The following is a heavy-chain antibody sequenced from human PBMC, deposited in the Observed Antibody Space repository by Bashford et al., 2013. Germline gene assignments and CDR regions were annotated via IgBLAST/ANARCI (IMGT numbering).Heavy chain of an antibody. V-gene: IGHV5-51*03. J-gene: IGHJ4*02. CDR3: ARFVSKGGFYSRLGY. Sequence: SGESLKISCKGSGYNFSNNWIAWVRQTSGKGLEWMGMIHPADSDTKYSPAFQGQVTISADKSINTVYLQWSSLRAADSAIYFCARFVSKGGFYSRLGYWGQGTLVTVSS. CDR2: IHPADSDT. D-gene: IGHD2-21*02. CDR1: GYNFSNNW.